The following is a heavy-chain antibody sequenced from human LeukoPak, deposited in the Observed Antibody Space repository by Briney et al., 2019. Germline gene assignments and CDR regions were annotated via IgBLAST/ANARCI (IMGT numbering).Heavy chain of an antibody. D-gene: IGHD3-10*01. CDR3: ARVVVRGVIGWFDP. CDR2: IYYSGST. Sequence: SETLSLTCTVSGGSITTYYWSWIRQPPGKGLEWIGYIYYSGSTNYNPSLKSRVTISVDTSKNQFSLKLSSVTAADTAVYYCARVVVRGVIGWFDPWGQGTLVTVSS. V-gene: IGHV4-59*01. CDR1: GGSITTYY. J-gene: IGHJ5*02.